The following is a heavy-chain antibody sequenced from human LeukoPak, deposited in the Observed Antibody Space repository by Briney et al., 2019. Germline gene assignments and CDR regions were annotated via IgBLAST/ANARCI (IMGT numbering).Heavy chain of an antibody. J-gene: IGHJ4*02. Sequence: ASVKVSCKASGYTFTVYYMHWVRQAPGQGLEWMGWINPNSGGTNYARKFQGRVTMTRDTSISTAYMELSRLRSDDTAVYYCASPGFRYYDSSGYTSLGYWGQGTLVTVSS. CDR2: INPNSGGT. D-gene: IGHD3-22*01. V-gene: IGHV1-2*02. CDR3: ASPGFRYYDSSGYTSLGY. CDR1: GYTFTVYY.